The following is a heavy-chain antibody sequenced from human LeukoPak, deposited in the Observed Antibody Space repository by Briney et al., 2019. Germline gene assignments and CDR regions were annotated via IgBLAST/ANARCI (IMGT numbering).Heavy chain of an antibody. CDR3: ARLYCSSTSCYGYYYYGMDV. Sequence: SETLSLTCTVSGGSISSYYWSWIRQPAGKGLEWIGRIYTSGSTNYNPSLKSRATISVDTSKNQFSLKLSSVTAADTAVYYCARLYCSSTSCYGYYYYGMDVWGQGTTVTVSS. V-gene: IGHV4-4*07. J-gene: IGHJ6*02. CDR1: GGSISSYY. CDR2: IYTSGST. D-gene: IGHD2-2*01.